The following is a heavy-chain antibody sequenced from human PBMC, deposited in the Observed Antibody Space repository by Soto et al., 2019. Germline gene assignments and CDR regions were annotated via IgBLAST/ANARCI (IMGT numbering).Heavy chain of an antibody. V-gene: IGHV1-3*01. D-gene: IGHD2-21*02. CDR2: INAGNGNT. J-gene: IGHJ4*02. Sequence: QVQLVQSGAEVKKPGASVKVSCKASGYTFTSYAMHWVRQAPGQRLEWMGWINAGNGNTKYSQKFQGRVTITRDTSASTAYMELSSLRSEDTAVYYCARSIVVVPVADYWGQGTLVTVSS. CDR1: GYTFTSYA. CDR3: ARSIVVVPVADY.